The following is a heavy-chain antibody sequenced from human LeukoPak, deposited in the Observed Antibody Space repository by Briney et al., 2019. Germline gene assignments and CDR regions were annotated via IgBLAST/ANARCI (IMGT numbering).Heavy chain of an antibody. CDR3: ARLDGSGSYYYYYYMDV. Sequence: SETLSLTCTVSGYSISSGYYWGWIRQPPGKGLEWIGEINHSGSTNYNPSLKSRVTISVDTSKNQFSPKLSSVTAADTAVYYCARLDGSGSYYYYYYMDVWGKGTTVTISS. V-gene: IGHV4-38-2*02. D-gene: IGHD3-10*01. CDR1: GYSISSGYY. J-gene: IGHJ6*03. CDR2: INHSGST.